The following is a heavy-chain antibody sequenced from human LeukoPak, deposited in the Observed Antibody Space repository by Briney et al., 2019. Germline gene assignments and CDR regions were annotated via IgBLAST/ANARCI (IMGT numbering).Heavy chain of an antibody. CDR2: IIPIFGTA. V-gene: IGHV1-69*06. Sequence: SVKVSCKASGGTFSSYAISWVRQAPGQGLEWMGGIIPIFGTANYAQKFQGRVTITADKSTSTAYMELSSLRSEDTAVYYCASVDSSGWTGPFDYWGQGALVTVSS. CDR3: ASVDSSGWTGPFDY. D-gene: IGHD6-19*01. CDR1: GGTFSSYA. J-gene: IGHJ4*02.